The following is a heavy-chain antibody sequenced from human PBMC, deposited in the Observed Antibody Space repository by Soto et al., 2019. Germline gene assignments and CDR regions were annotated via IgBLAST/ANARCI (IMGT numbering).Heavy chain of an antibody. D-gene: IGHD3-22*01. CDR1: GYNFTNYD. Sequence: ASVKVSCKASGYNFTNYDINWVRKATGQGLEWMGWMNPNSGNTGYAQKFQGRVTMTRNTSISTAYMELSSLRSEDTAVYYCARGSYDSSGYSIDYWGQGTLVTVSS. CDR2: MNPNSGNT. J-gene: IGHJ4*02. CDR3: ARGSYDSSGYSIDY. V-gene: IGHV1-8*01.